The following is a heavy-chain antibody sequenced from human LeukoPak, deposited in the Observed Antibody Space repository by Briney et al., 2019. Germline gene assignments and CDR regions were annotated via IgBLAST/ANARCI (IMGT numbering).Heavy chain of an antibody. J-gene: IGHJ6*04. CDR3: ARVVDTASSRYYYGMDV. V-gene: IGHV3-30*04. Sequence: GGSLRLSCAASRFTFSSYAMHWVRQAPGKGVEWVSVISYDGSNKYYADSVKGRFTISRDNSKNTLYLQMNSLRAEDTAVYYCARVVDTASSRYYYGMDVWGKGTTVTVSS. CDR1: RFTFSSYA. CDR2: ISYDGSNK. D-gene: IGHD5-18*01.